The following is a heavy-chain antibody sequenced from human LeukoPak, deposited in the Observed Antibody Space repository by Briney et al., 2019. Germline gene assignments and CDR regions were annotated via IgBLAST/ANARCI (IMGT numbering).Heavy chain of an antibody. CDR3: ARVVRYYGSGSYFDY. D-gene: IGHD3-10*01. J-gene: IGHJ4*02. CDR2: IYTSGST. CDR1: GGSISSGSYY. Sequence: PSETLSLTCTVSGGSISSGSYYWSWIRQPAGKGLEWIGRIYTSGSTNYNPSLKSRVTISVDTSKNQFSLKLSSVTAADTAVYYCARVVRYYGSGSYFDYWGQGTLVTVSS. V-gene: IGHV4-61*02.